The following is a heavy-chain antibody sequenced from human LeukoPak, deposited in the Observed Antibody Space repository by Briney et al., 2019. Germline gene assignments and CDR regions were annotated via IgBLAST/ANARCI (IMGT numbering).Heavy chain of an antibody. D-gene: IGHD3-10*01. CDR3: ARDFLPSMVRGANQHYGMDV. CDR1: SGSISSYY. V-gene: IGHV4-59*01. CDR2: IYYGGST. J-gene: IGHJ6*02. Sequence: SETLSLTCTVSSGSISSYYWSWIRQPPGKGLEWIGYIYYGGSTNYNPSLKSRVTISVDTSKNQFSLKLSSVTAADTAVYYCARDFLPSMVRGANQHYGMDVWGQGTTVTVSS.